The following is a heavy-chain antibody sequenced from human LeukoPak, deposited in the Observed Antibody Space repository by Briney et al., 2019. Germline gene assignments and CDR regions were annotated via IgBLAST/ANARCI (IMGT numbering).Heavy chain of an antibody. D-gene: IGHD2-2*01. Sequence: SETLSLTCTVSGGSISSYYWSWIRQPPGKGLEWIGYIYYSGSTNYNPSLQSRVTITVDTSKHQSSLKLSSVTAADTPVYYCARGQLLLPPFDYWGQGTLVTVSS. CDR1: GGSISSYY. J-gene: IGHJ4*02. CDR3: ARGQLLLPPFDY. V-gene: IGHV4-59*01. CDR2: IYYSGST.